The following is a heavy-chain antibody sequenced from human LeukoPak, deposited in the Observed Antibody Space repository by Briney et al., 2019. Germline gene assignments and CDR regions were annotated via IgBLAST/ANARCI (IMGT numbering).Heavy chain of an antibody. D-gene: IGHD2-2*01. CDR1: GGTFSSYA. J-gene: IGHJ4*02. CDR3: ARVIALYCSSTSCEDY. V-gene: IGHV1-69*13. CDR2: IIPIFGTA. Sequence: GASVKVSCKASGGTFSSYAISWVRQAPGQGLEWMGGIIPIFGTANYAQKFQGRVTITADESTSTAYMELSRLRSDDTAVYYCARVIALYCSSTSCEDYWGQGTLVTVSS.